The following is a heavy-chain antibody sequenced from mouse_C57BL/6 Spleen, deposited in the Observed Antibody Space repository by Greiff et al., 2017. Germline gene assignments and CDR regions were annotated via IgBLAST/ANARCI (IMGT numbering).Heavy chain of an antibody. CDR2: IDPENGDT. V-gene: IGHV14-4*01. J-gene: IGHJ4*01. D-gene: IGHD1-2*01. Sequence: EVQGVESGAELVRPGASVKLSCTASGFNIKDDYMHWVKQRPEQGLEWIGWIDPENGDTEYASKFQGKATITADTSSNTAYLQLSSLTSEDTAVYYCTTSRLRHAMDYWGQGTSVTVSS. CDR1: GFNIKDDY. CDR3: TTSRLRHAMDY.